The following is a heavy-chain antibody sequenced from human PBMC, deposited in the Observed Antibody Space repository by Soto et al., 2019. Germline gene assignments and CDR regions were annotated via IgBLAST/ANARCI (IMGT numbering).Heavy chain of an antibody. Sequence: GGSLRLSCAASGFNFNSYTINWIRQAPGSGLEWVSYISSSSGTISYANSVKGRFTISRDNAQNSLYLQMTSLRAEDTAVYYCARGTYRSKTDCDYWGQGTLVTVSS. CDR2: ISSSSGTI. CDR3: ARGTYRSKTDCDY. V-gene: IGHV3-48*04. D-gene: IGHD6-13*01. CDR1: GFNFNSYT. J-gene: IGHJ4*02.